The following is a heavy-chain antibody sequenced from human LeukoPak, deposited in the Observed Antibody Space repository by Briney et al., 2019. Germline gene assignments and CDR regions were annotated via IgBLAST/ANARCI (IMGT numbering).Heavy chain of an antibody. D-gene: IGHD3-22*01. CDR3: ARDRYDYDSGGDAFDI. CDR1: GRSISSHY. J-gene: IGHJ3*02. CDR2: IYYSGSS. Sequence: SETLSLTCSLSGRSISSHYWSCIRPPPGKGLEWSGYIYYSGSSTYNPSLKSRVTMLVDTSKNQFSLKLSSVTAADTAVYYCARDRYDYDSGGDAFDIWGQGTMVTVSS. V-gene: IGHV4-59*11.